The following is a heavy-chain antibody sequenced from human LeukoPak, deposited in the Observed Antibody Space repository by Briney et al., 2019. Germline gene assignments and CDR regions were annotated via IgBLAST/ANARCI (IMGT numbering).Heavy chain of an antibody. CDR3: AGGGYSGYDLFNY. CDR1: GFTFSSYW. Sequence: PGGSLRLSCAASGFTFSSYWMHWVRHAPGKGLVWVSRINSDGSSTSYADSVKGRFTISRDNAKNTLYLQMNSLRAEDTAVYYCAGGGYSGYDLFNYWGQGTLVTVSS. CDR2: INSDGSST. D-gene: IGHD5-12*01. V-gene: IGHV3-74*01. J-gene: IGHJ4*02.